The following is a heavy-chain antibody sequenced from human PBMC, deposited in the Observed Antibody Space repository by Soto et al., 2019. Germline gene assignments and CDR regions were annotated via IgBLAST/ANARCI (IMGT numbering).Heavy chain of an antibody. CDR3: ARGGDGYYQYYFDY. Sequence: ASVKVSCKASGCTFSSYAISCVRQAPGQGLEWMGGIIPIFGTANYAQKFQGRVTITADESTSTAYMELSSLRSEDTAVYYCARGGDGYYQYYFDYWGQGTLVTVSS. CDR1: GCTFSSYA. J-gene: IGHJ4*02. V-gene: IGHV1-69*13. D-gene: IGHD3-3*01. CDR2: IIPIFGTA.